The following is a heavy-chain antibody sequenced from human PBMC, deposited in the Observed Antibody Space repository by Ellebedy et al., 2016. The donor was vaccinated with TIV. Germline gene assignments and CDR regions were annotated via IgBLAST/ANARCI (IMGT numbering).Heavy chain of an antibody. CDR2: INAGNGDT. CDR1: GYSFSSNV. D-gene: IGHD5/OR15-5a*01. V-gene: IGHV1-3*01. CDR3: ARQSSTSGANDY. Sequence: AASVKVSCKASGYSFSSNVIHWIRQAPGQRFEWMGWINAGNGDTRYSQALQGRVTITRDTAANTAYMDLGSLTSEDTAVYCCARQSSTSGANDYWGQGTMVTVSS. J-gene: IGHJ4*02.